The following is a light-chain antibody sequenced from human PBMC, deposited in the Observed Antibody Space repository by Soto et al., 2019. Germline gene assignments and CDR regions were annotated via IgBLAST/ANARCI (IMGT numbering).Light chain of an antibody. Sequence: ETVMTQSPATQPVSPGERATLSCRASRSVSSNLAWYQQKPGQAPRPLIYGASTRATGIPARFSGSGYGTELTLTIRSLESEEVVVYDCQKSNNWPITFGQGKRLEIK. CDR1: RSVSSN. CDR2: GAS. V-gene: IGKV3-15*01. J-gene: IGKJ5*01. CDR3: QKSNNWPIT.